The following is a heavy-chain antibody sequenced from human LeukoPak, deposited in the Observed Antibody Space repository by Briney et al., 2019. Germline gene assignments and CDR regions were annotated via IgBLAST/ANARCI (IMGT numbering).Heavy chain of an antibody. J-gene: IGHJ4*02. CDR1: GFTFSSYA. Sequence: PGGSLRLSCAASGFTFSSYAMHWVRQAPGKGLEWVAVISYDGSNKYYADSVKGRFTISRDNSKNTLYLQMNSLRAEDTAVYYCARQLVSNYEPYYFDYWGQGTLVTVSS. D-gene: IGHD4-11*01. V-gene: IGHV3-30-3*01. CDR3: ARQLVSNYEPYYFDY. CDR2: ISYDGSNK.